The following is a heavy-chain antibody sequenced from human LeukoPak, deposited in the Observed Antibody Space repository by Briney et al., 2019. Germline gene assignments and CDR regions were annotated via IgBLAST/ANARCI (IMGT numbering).Heavy chain of an antibody. V-gene: IGHV3-9*01. CDR3: AFHSYYYGSGSYYNVSQTDY. CDR2: ISWNSGSI. CDR1: GFTFDDYA. Sequence: GRSLRLSCAASGFTFDDYAMHWVRQAPGKGLEWVSGISWNSGSIGYADSVRGRFTISRDNAKNSLYLQMNSLRAEDTALYYCAFHSYYYGSGSYYNVSQTDYWGQGTLVTVSS. D-gene: IGHD3-10*01. J-gene: IGHJ4*02.